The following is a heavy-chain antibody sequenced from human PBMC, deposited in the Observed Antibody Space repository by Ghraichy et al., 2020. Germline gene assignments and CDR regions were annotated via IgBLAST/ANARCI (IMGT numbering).Heavy chain of an antibody. CDR1: GGSISSSSYY. Sequence: SETLSLTCTVSGGSISSSSYYWGWIRQPPGKGLEWIGSIYYSGSTYYNPSLKSRVTISVDTSKNQFSLKLSSVTAADTAVYYCARVVAGAWITTPYYFDYWGQGTLVTVSS. CDR3: ARVVAGAWITTPYYFDY. J-gene: IGHJ4*02. D-gene: IGHD5-12*01. CDR2: IYYSGST. V-gene: IGHV4-39*07.